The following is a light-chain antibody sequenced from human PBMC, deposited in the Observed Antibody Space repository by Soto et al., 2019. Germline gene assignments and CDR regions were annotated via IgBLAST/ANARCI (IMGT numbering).Light chain of an antibody. V-gene: IGKV3-15*01. CDR1: RSVGSN. Sequence: ETLMAQSPATLSLSPGERATLSCRAGRSVGSNLAWYQQKPGQAPRLLIYGASTRATGIPAWFSGSGSGTEFTLTISSPESEDFAVYYCQHYKNWPRTFGQGTKVEIK. CDR3: QHYKNWPRT. J-gene: IGKJ1*01. CDR2: GAS.